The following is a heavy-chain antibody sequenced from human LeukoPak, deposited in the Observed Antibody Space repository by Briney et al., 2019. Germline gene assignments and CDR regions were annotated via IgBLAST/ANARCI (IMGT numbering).Heavy chain of an antibody. D-gene: IGHD3-10*01. CDR3: ARSVEDLHPLDY. Sequence: ASVKVSCKASGYTFTNYYLHWVRQAPGQGLEWMGIITPSGGITSYEQKFQGRVTMTRDTSTSTVYMELSSLRSEDAAVYYCARSVEDLHPLDYWGQGTLVTVSS. V-gene: IGHV1-46*01. CDR2: ITPSGGIT. CDR1: GYTFTNYY. J-gene: IGHJ4*02.